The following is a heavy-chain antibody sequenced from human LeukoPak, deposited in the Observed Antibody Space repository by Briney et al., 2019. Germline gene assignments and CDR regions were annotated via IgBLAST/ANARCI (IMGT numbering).Heavy chain of an antibody. Sequence: SETLSLTCTVSGGSISSSSYYWGWIRQPPGKGLEWIGYIYYSGSTNYNPSLKSRVTISVDTSKNQFSLKLSSVTAADTAVYYCARVGYGEGPSHFDYWGQGTLVTVSS. V-gene: IGHV4-61*05. J-gene: IGHJ4*02. CDR3: ARVGYGEGPSHFDY. CDR2: IYYSGST. D-gene: IGHD4-17*01. CDR1: GGSISSSSYY.